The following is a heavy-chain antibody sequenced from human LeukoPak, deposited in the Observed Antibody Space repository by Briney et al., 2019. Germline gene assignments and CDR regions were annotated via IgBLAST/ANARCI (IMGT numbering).Heavy chain of an antibody. J-gene: IGHJ5*02. D-gene: IGHD3-10*01. CDR2: IISTFNLV. CDR1: GGTFSDSA. V-gene: IGHV1-69*13. Sequence: ASVKVSCKPSGGTFSDSAIAWVRQAPGQGLEWMGGIISTFNLVKYAQKFQGRVTITADESTNTTYMELRSLRSEDTAVYYCARQTYYFASKTYYGYGWFDPWGQGTLVTVSS. CDR3: ARQTYYFASKTYYGYGWFDP.